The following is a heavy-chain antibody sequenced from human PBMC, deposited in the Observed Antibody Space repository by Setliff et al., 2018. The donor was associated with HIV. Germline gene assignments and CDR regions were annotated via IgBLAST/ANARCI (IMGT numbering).Heavy chain of an antibody. Sequence: PSETLSLTCTVSGGSISSHYWSWTRQPPGKGLEWIGNIHYSRSTNYNPSLKSRVTISVDTSRSQFSLKLSSVTAADTAVYYCARGRDKYGPIDYWGQGTLVTVSS. V-gene: IGHV4-59*11. CDR1: GGSISSHY. CDR2: IHYSRST. D-gene: IGHD3-10*01. CDR3: ARGRDKYGPIDY. J-gene: IGHJ4*02.